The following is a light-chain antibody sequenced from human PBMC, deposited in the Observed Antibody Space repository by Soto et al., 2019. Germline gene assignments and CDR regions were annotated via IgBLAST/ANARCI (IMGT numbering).Light chain of an antibody. J-gene: IGKJ5*01. CDR1: QSVSSY. V-gene: IGKV3-11*01. CDR2: DAS. CDR3: QQRSNWPIT. Sequence: EIAFTQSPATLSLSPGERATPPCTASQSVSSYLAWYQQKPGQAPRLLTYDASNRATGIPARFSGSGSGTDFTLTISSLEPEDFAVYYCQQRSNWPITFGQGTRVEIK.